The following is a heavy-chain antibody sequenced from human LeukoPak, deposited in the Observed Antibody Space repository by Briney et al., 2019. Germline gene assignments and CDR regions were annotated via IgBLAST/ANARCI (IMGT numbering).Heavy chain of an antibody. D-gene: IGHD6-19*01. V-gene: IGHV4-34*01. Sequence: SETLSLTCAVYGGSFSDYYWSWVRQSPGKGLEWIGEVNHSGSTNYNPSLKSRITISVDTSKNQFSLIVSSVTAADTAVYYCAREHDVSSGWPQDFDYWGQGTLVTVSS. CDR2: VNHSGST. CDR1: GGSFSDYY. CDR3: AREHDVSSGWPQDFDY. J-gene: IGHJ4*02.